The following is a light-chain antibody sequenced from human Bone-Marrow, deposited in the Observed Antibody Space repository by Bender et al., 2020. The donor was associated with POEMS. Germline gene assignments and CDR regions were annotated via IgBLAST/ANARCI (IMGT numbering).Light chain of an antibody. Sequence: SSELTQPPSVSVSPGQTARITCSGDTLPKQYVYWYQQRPGQAPVLVISKDTERPSGIPERFSGSSSGTTVTLTISGVQAEDEADYYCQIADTSGWVFGGGTKLTVL. V-gene: IGLV3-25*03. CDR2: KDT. CDR3: QIADTSGWV. J-gene: IGLJ3*02. CDR1: TLPKQY.